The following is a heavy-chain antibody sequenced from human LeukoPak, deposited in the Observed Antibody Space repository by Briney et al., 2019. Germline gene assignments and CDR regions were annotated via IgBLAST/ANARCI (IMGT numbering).Heavy chain of an antibody. CDR1: GFTFSNSA. J-gene: IGHJ4*02. V-gene: IGHV3-21*01. D-gene: IGHD2-21*01. Sequence: PGGSLRLSCAASGFTFSNSAMSWVRQAPGKGLEWVSSISSSSSYIYYADSVKGRFTISRDNAKNSLYLQMNSLRAEDTAVYYCAREGDTALDYWGQGTLVTVSS. CDR2: ISSSSSYI. CDR3: AREGDTALDY.